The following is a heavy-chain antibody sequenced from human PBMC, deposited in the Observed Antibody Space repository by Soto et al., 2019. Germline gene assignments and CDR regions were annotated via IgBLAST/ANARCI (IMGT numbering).Heavy chain of an antibody. J-gene: IGHJ4*02. D-gene: IGHD2-15*01. CDR1: GYTFTPHD. Sequence: QVQLVQSGAEVQRPGASVKVSCKASGYTFTPHDINWVRQATGQGLEWMGRMNPNSGYIDFAQRFQGRLTMTTNTSISTAYMELSSLRSEDTAIYYCARGLYCSGGTCSDSWGQGTLVIVSS. CDR2: MNPNSGYI. V-gene: IGHV1-8*01. CDR3: ARGLYCSGGTCSDS.